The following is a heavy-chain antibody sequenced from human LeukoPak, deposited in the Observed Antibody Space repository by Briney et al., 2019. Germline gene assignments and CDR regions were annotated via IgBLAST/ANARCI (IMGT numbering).Heavy chain of an antibody. Sequence: SVTVSCTASGGTFSSYAISWVRQAPGQGLEWMGGIIPIFGTANYAQKFQGRVTITADESTSTAYMELSSLRSEDTAVYYCARSWYYDSSGYRYYYYGMDVWGQGTTVTVSS. CDR3: ARSWYYDSSGYRYYYYGMDV. D-gene: IGHD3-22*01. CDR2: IIPIFGTA. V-gene: IGHV1-69*13. CDR1: GGTFSSYA. J-gene: IGHJ6*02.